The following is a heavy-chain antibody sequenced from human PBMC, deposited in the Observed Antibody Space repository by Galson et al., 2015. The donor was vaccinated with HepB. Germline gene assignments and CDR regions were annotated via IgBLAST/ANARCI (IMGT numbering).Heavy chain of an antibody. CDR1: GFTFRSYG. V-gene: IGHV3-33*01. D-gene: IGHD3-16*02. J-gene: IGHJ4*02. CDR2: IWYDESNK. CDR3: ARAPYKGSYRPRYYFDY. Sequence: SLRLSCAASGFTFRSYGIHWVRQAPRQGLEWVAVIWYDESNKYYADSVKDRFTISRDNSKNTLYRQMISLRAEDTAVYSCARAPYKGSYRPRYYFDYWGQGTLVTVSS.